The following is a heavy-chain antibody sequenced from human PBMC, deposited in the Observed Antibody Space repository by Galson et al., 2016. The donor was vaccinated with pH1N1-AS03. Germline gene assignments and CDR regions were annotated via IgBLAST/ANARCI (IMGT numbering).Heavy chain of an antibody. V-gene: IGHV3-74*01. CDR3: ATGRGYYYEY. J-gene: IGHJ4*02. CDR2: VNGDGSST. Sequence: SLRLSCAASGFTFSNLWMHWVRQGPGKGLVWVARVNGDGSSTTYADSVKGRFTISRDNAENTVYLQMISLRAEDTAAYYCATGRGYYYEYWGQGTLVTVSS. D-gene: IGHD3-10*01. CDR1: GFTFSNLW.